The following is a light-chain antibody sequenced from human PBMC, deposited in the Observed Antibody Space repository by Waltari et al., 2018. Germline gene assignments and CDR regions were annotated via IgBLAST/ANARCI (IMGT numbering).Light chain of an antibody. J-gene: IGKJ2*01. Sequence: EIVMTKYTATLSMSTGERATLSCRASQSVSSYLAWYQQKPGQAPRLLIYDASNRATGIPARFSGSGSGTDFTLTISSLEPEDFAVYYCQQRSNWPYTFGQGTKLEIK. CDR1: QSVSSY. CDR2: DAS. V-gene: IGKV3-11*01. CDR3: QQRSNWPYT.